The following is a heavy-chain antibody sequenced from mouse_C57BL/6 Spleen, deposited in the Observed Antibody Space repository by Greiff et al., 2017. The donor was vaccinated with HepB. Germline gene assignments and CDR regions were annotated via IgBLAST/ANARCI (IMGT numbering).Heavy chain of an antibody. CDR2: IYPGDGDT. CDR3: ARRRITTVVARDYAMDY. Sequence: VQLQQSGAELVKPGASVKISCKASGYAFSSYWMNWVKQRPGKGLEWIGQIYPGDGDTNYNGKFKGKATLTADKSSSTAYMQLSSLTSEDSAVYFCARRRITTVVARDYAMDYWGQGTSVTVSS. D-gene: IGHD1-1*01. V-gene: IGHV1-80*01. CDR1: GYAFSSYW. J-gene: IGHJ4*01.